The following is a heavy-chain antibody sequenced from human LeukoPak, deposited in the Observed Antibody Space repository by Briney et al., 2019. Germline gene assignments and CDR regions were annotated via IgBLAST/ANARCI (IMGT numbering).Heavy chain of an antibody. Sequence: GGSLRLSCAASGSTFSSYWMSWVRQAPGKGLEWVANIKQDGSEKYYVDSVKGRFTISRDNAKNSLYLQMNSLRAEDTAVYYCARGYCSGGSCYMFDYWGQGTLVTVSS. D-gene: IGHD2-15*01. J-gene: IGHJ4*02. CDR2: IKQDGSEK. CDR3: ARGYCSGGSCYMFDY. CDR1: GSTFSSYW. V-gene: IGHV3-7*01.